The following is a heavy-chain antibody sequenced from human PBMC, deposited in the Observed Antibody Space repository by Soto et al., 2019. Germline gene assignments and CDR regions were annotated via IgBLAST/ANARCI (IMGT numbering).Heavy chain of an antibody. D-gene: IGHD3-16*01. J-gene: IGHJ3*02. Sequence: ESGGGLVQPGRSLRLSCAASGFTFDDYAMHWVRQAPGKGLEWVSGISWNSGSIGYADSVKGRFTISRDNAKNSLYLQMNSLRAEDTALYYCAKEIMSTFGGVMDDAFDIWGQGTMVTVSS. V-gene: IGHV3-9*01. CDR2: ISWNSGSI. CDR3: AKEIMSTFGGVMDDAFDI. CDR1: GFTFDDYA.